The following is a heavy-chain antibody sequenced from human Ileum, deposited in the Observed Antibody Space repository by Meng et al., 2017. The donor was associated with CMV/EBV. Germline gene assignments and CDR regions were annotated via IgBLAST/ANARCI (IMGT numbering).Heavy chain of an antibody. CDR3: AKSPAVASSSLDY. D-gene: IGHD1-1*01. CDR1: GVNFNTSA. CDR2: ISTSGRYI. J-gene: IGHJ4*02. V-gene: IGHV3-21*03. Sequence: CSASGVNFNTSAFSWVRQAPGKGLEWVSSISTSGRYIYYAESLRGRFTISRDNAKNSVLLQMKSLTVEDTGVYYCAKSPAVASSSLDYWGQGTLVTVSS.